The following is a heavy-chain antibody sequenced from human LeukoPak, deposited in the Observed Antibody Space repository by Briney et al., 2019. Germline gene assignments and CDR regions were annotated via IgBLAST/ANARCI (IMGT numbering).Heavy chain of an antibody. V-gene: IGHV3-9*01. CDR2: ISWKSDRM. J-gene: IGHJ6*04. D-gene: IGHD3-10*02. CDR1: GFTFSSYA. CDR3: AELGITMIGGV. Sequence: PGGSLRLSCVASGFTFSSYAMSWVRQVPGKGLEWVSGISWKSDRMRYADSVKGRLTVSRDNAKNSLYLQMNSLRAEDTAVYYCAELGITMIGGVWGKGTTVTISS.